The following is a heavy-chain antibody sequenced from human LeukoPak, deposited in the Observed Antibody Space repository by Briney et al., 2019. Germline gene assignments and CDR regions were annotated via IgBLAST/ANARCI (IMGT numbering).Heavy chain of an antibody. V-gene: IGHV6-1*01. Sequence: SQTLSLTCAIPGDSVSSNTVGWHWIRQSPSRGLEWLGRTYYRSKWYNDYATSVKGRITINSDTSKNQFSLQLNSVTPEDTAVYYCARSQHWGYDYWGQGTLVTVSS. D-gene: IGHD7-27*01. CDR3: ARSQHWGYDY. CDR1: GDSVSSNTVG. CDR2: TYYRSKWYN. J-gene: IGHJ4*02.